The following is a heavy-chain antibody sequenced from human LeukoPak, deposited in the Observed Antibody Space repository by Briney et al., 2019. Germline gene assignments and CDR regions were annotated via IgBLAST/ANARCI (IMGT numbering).Heavy chain of an antibody. Sequence: GGSLRLSCAASGFTFSSNYMSWARQAPGKGLEWVSVIYSGGSTYYADSVKGRFTISRDNSKNTLYLQMNSLRAEDTAVYYCASVDILTGYSLDYWGQGTLVTVSS. D-gene: IGHD3-9*01. CDR3: ASVDILTGYSLDY. V-gene: IGHV3-53*01. CDR1: GFTFSSNY. CDR2: IYSGGST. J-gene: IGHJ4*02.